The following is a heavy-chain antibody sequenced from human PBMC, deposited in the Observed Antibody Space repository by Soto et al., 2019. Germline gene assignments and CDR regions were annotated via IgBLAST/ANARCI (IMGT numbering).Heavy chain of an antibody. V-gene: IGHV3-23*01. J-gene: IGHJ4*02. D-gene: IGHD6-19*01. CDR2: ISGSGGST. CDR3: AKDLRGSGWPRIEGYFDY. Sequence: PGGSLRLSCAASGFTFSSYAMSWVRQAPGKGLEWVSAISGSGGSTYYADSVKGRFTISRDNSKNTLYLQMNSLRAEDTAVYYCAKDLRGSGWPRIEGYFDYWGQGTLVTVSS. CDR1: GFTFSSYA.